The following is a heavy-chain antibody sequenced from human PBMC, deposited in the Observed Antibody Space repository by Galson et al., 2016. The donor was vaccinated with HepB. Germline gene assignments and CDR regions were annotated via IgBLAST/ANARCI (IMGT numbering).Heavy chain of an antibody. J-gene: IGHJ4*02. Sequence: SVKVSCKASGYTFTAYYIHWVRQAPGQGLDYVGWINPYSGGTNYAQNFQGRVTMTRDTSISTAYMELTRLRSDDTAVYYCANLCVIGGLILDNWGQGTMVTVSS. CDR1: GYTFTAYY. V-gene: IGHV1-2*02. CDR3: ANLCVIGGLILDN. D-gene: IGHD3-16*01. CDR2: INPYSGGT.